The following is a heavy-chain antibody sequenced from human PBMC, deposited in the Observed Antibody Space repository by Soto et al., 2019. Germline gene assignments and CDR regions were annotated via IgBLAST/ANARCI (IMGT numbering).Heavy chain of an antibody. CDR2: ISSSSNSI. V-gene: IGHV3-48*01. Sequence: GGSLRLSCAASGFTFSRYSMNWVRQAPGKGLEWVSYISSSSNSIYYADSVKGRFTISRDNAKNSLHLQMNSLRAEDTAVYYCASWGIAVAGTLDAFDIWGQGTMVTVSS. CDR1: GFTFSRYS. CDR3: ASWGIAVAGTLDAFDI. J-gene: IGHJ3*02. D-gene: IGHD6-19*01.